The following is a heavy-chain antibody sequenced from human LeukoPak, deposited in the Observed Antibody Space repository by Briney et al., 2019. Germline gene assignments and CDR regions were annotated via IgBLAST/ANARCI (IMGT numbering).Heavy chain of an antibody. V-gene: IGHV3-48*04. D-gene: IGHD3-3*01. Sequence: GGSLRLSCAASGFTFSSYSMNWVRQAPGKGLEWVSYISSSSSTIYYADSVKGRFTISRDNAKNSLYLQMNSLRAEDTAVYYCARGGVVIIRPLDYWGQGTLVTVSS. J-gene: IGHJ4*02. CDR1: GFTFSSYS. CDR3: ARGGVVIIRPLDY. CDR2: ISSSSSTI.